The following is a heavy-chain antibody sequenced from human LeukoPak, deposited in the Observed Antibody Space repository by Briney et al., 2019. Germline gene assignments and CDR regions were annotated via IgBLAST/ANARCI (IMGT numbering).Heavy chain of an antibody. Sequence: SETLSLTCTVSGGSISGSSYYWGWIRQPPGKGLEWIGSIYYSGSTYYNPSLKSRVTISVDTSKNQFSLKLSSVTAADTAVYYCASYRGSDIDYWGQGTLVTVSS. CDR2: IYYSGST. D-gene: IGHD3-10*01. V-gene: IGHV4-39*01. CDR3: ASYRGSDIDY. J-gene: IGHJ4*02. CDR1: GGSISGSSYY.